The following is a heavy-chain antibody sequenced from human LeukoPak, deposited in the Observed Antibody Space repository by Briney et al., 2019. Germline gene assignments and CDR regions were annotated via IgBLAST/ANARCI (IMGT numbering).Heavy chain of an antibody. J-gene: IGHJ4*02. D-gene: IGHD2-15*01. CDR2: IRSRSAGGTT. CDR3: STGGGTHDY. V-gene: IGHV3-15*01. Sequence: SGGSLRLSCAASGLTFNNAWMSWVRQAPGKELEWVGRIRSRSAGGTTDYGAPVKGRFTISRDDSKNTLYLQMNSLKTEDTAVYYCSTGGGTHDYWGQGTLVTVSS. CDR1: GLTFNNAW.